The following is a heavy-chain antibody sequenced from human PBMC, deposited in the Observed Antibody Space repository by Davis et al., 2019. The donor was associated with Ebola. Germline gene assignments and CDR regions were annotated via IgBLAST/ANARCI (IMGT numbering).Heavy chain of an antibody. CDR3: ARAPGGYSGYDSWFDP. J-gene: IGHJ5*02. CDR1: GGTFSSYA. CDR2: IIPIFGTA. D-gene: IGHD5-12*01. V-gene: IGHV1-69*06. Sequence: SVKVSCKASGGTFSSYAISWVRQAPGQGLEWMGGIIPIFGTANYAQKFQGRVTITADKSTSTAYMELSSLRSEDTAVYYCARAPGGYSGYDSWFDPWGQGTLVTVSS.